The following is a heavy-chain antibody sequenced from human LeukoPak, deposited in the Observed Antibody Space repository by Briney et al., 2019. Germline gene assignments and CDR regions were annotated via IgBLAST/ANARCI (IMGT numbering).Heavy chain of an antibody. Sequence: GGSLRLSCAASGFNFSSYWMSWVRQAPGKGLEWVSVIYSGGSTYYADSVKGRFTISRDNSKNTLYLQMNSLRAEDTAVYYCARESGSPYYYGMDVWGQGTTVTVSS. CDR1: GFNFSSYW. CDR3: ARESGSPYYYGMDV. CDR2: IYSGGST. V-gene: IGHV3-53*01. D-gene: IGHD1-26*01. J-gene: IGHJ6*02.